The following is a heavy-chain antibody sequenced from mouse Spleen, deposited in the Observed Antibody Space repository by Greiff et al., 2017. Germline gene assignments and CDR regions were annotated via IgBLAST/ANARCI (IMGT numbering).Heavy chain of an antibody. CDR1: GFTFSDAW. CDR2: IRNKANNHAT. Sequence: EVQGVESGGGLVQPGGSMKLSCAASGFTFSDAWMDWVRQSPEKGLEWVAEIRNKANNHATYYAESVKGRFTISRDDSKSSVYLQMNSLRAEDTGIYYCTSLYYYGSSDYYFDYWGQGTTLTVSS. J-gene: IGHJ2*01. V-gene: IGHV6-6*01. D-gene: IGHD1-1*01. CDR3: TSLYYYGSSDYYFDY.